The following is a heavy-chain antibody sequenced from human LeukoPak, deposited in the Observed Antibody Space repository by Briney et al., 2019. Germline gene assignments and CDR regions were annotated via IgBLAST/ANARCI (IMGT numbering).Heavy chain of an antibody. CDR3: AKDFRFYYYDSSGYGWFDP. V-gene: IGHV1-18*01. D-gene: IGHD3-22*01. Sequence: ASVKVSCKASGYTFNKYGVSWVRQAPGQGLEWMGWISAYNGNTNYAQKFQGRVTMTTDTSTNTAYMDLRSLRSDDTAVYYCAKDFRFYYYDSSGYGWFDPWGQGTLVTVSS. CDR2: ISAYNGNT. J-gene: IGHJ5*02. CDR1: GYTFNKYG.